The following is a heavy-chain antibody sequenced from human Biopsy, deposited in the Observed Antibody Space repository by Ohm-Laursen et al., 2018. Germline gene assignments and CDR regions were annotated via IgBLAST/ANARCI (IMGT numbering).Heavy chain of an antibody. V-gene: IGHV4-59*08. CDR2: ASYSGYT. D-gene: IGHD3-3*01. J-gene: IGHJ3*01. CDR3: ARLGNFWNAEDGLDL. CDR1: DDSIRNFY. Sequence: TLSLTCTVSDDSIRNFYWTWIRQPPGRGLEWIGHASYSGYTNYNPPLKSRVPISVDTSKNHFSLNLRSVTAADTAVYSCARLGNFWNAEDGLDLWGLGTMVTVSS.